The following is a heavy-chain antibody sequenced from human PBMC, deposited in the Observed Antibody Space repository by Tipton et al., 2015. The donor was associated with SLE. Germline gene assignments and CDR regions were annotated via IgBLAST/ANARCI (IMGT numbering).Heavy chain of an antibody. Sequence: LRLSCAVYGGSFSASYWSWIRQTPGKGLEWIGEINHSGNTNYNPSLRSRVSISVDTSKSQFSLKLNSVTAADTAVYYCARAPGLDRDYYYYYYMDVWGKGTTATVSS. V-gene: IGHV4-34*01. J-gene: IGHJ6*03. CDR3: ARAPGLDRDYYYYYYMDV. CDR1: GGSFSASY. D-gene: IGHD3/OR15-3a*01. CDR2: INHSGNT.